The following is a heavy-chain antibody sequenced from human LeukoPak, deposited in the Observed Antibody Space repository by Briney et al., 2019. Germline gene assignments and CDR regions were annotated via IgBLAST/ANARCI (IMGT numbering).Heavy chain of an antibody. CDR3: AKQGAVRQDYYMDV. V-gene: IGHV1-69*15. CDR2: IIPVFGTT. D-gene: IGHD3-16*01. CDR1: GDSFSSYA. J-gene: IGHJ6*03. Sequence: SVNVSCKASGDSFSSYAITWVRPAPGQGLEWMGRIIPVFGTTTYAQKFQDRVTITADVGSSTAYLELTRLTSEDTALYFCAKQGAVRQDYYMDVWGNGTTVIVSS.